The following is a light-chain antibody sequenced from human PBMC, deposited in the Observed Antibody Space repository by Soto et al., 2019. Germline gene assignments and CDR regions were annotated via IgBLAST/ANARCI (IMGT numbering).Light chain of an antibody. J-gene: IGLJ1*01. Sequence: QSALTQPASVSGSPGQSITISCTGTGSDIGGYKYVSWYQQHPGKAPKLILYEVTNRPSGVPDRFSGSKSGNTASLTISGLDADDEADYHCSSYTSSSTYVFGTGTQLTVL. CDR3: SSYTSSSTYV. CDR1: GSDIGGYKY. V-gene: IGLV2-14*01. CDR2: EVT.